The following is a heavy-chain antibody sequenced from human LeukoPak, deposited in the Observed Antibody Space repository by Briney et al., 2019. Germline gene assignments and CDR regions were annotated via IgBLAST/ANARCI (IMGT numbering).Heavy chain of an antibody. V-gene: IGHV4-39*07. J-gene: IGHJ4*02. CDR2: IYYSGST. CDR3: ASVSEYSSDY. Sequence: SETLSLTCTVSGGSISSSSYYWGWIRQPPGEGLEWIGSIYYSGSTYYNPSLKSRVTISVDTSKNQFSLKLSSVTAADTAVYYCASVSEYSSDYWGQGTLVTVSS. CDR1: GGSISSSSYY. D-gene: IGHD6-6*01.